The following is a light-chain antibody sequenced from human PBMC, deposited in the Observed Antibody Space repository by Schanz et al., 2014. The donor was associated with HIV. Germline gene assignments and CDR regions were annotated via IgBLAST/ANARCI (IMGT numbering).Light chain of an antibody. J-gene: IGKJ4*01. V-gene: IGKV4-1*01. Sequence: DIVMTQSPDSLAVSLGERVTINCKSSQSVLSRSSNKNYLAWLQQKPGQPPKLLIYWASTRESGVPDRFSGSVSGTDFTLTISSLRAEDVAIYYCQQYSAAPVTFGGGTKVEIK. CDR1: QSVLSRSSNKNY. CDR2: WAS. CDR3: QQYSAAPVT.